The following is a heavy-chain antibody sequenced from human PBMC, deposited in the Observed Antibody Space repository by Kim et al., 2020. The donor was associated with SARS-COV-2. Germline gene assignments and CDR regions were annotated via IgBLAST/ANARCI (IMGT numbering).Heavy chain of an antibody. J-gene: IGHJ4*02. CDR3: AREGNYFGSGSYTDN. Sequence: VESLKGRFTISRDNARNSFLLQMNSLRPEDTAVYYCAREGNYFGSGSYTDNWGQGTLVIVTS. V-gene: IGHV3-7*01. D-gene: IGHD3-10*01.